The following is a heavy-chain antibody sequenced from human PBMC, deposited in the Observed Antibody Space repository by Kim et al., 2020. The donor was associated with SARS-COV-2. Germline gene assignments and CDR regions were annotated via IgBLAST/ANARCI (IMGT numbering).Heavy chain of an antibody. D-gene: IGHD3-22*01. Sequence: GRFTISRDNAQNSLYLQMNSLTAEDTAVYYCATLRRYYYESSGYTNWFDPWGQGTLVTVSS. CDR3: ATLRRYYYESSGYTNWFDP. V-gene: IGHV3-48*03. J-gene: IGHJ5*02.